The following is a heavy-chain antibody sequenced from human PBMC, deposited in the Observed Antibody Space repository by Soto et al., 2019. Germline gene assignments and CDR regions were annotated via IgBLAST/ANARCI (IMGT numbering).Heavy chain of an antibody. Sequence: QVQLQESGPGLVKPSETLSLTCTVSGGSISSYYWSWILQPPGKGLEWIGYIYYSGRNNYNPSLKSRVTISVDTSKNQFSLKLSSVTAADTAVYYCARGFASWGEAGFDYWGQGTLVTVSS. V-gene: IGHV4-59*01. CDR2: IYYSGRN. J-gene: IGHJ4*02. D-gene: IGHD3-10*01. CDR3: ARGFASWGEAGFDY. CDR1: GGSISSYY.